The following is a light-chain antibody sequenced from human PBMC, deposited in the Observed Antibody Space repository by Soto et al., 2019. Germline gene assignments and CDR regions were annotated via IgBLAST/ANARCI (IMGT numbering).Light chain of an antibody. CDR2: DAS. CDR1: QSISTW. J-gene: IGKJ1*01. V-gene: IGKV1-5*01. CDR3: QQYNSNSWT. Sequence: DIQMTQSPSSLSASVGDRVTITCRARQSISTWLAWYQQKPGKAPNLLIYDASTLESGVPSRFSGSGSGTEFTLTISSRQPDDVATYYCQQYNSNSWTFGQGTKVDI.